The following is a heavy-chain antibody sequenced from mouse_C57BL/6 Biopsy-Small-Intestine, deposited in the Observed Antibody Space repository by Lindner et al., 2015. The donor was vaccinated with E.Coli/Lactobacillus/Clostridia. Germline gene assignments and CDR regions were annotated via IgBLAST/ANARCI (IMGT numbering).Heavy chain of an antibody. CDR1: GNSFTGYY. Sequence: VQLQESGPELVKPGASVKISCKASGNSFTGYYMNWVKQSPEKSLEWIGEISLSTGGNNYNQKFRARATMTVDESSSTAYMQITSLTSEDSAVYFCARSSRGRTYPDSWGQGTALTVSS. CDR3: ARSSRGRTYPDS. CDR2: ISLSTGGN. D-gene: IGHD1-1*01. J-gene: IGHJ2*01. V-gene: IGHV1-42*01.